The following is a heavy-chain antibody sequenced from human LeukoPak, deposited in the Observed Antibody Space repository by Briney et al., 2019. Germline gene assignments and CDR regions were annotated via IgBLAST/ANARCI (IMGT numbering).Heavy chain of an antibody. D-gene: IGHD2-15*01. CDR1: GFTFSDAW. V-gene: IGHV3-15*01. CDR2: IKSKSDGGTI. J-gene: IGHJ4*02. CDR3: TTRRQDGW. Sequence: GGSLRLSCVGSGFTFSDAWMSWVRQAPGKGLEWVGRIKSKSDGGTIDYAAPVKGRFTISRDDSRNTLYLQMNSLKSEDTAVYYCTTRRQDGWWGQGTLVTVS.